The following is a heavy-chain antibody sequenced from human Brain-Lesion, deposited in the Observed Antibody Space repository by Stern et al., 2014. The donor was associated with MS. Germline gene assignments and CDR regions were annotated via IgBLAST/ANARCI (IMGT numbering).Heavy chain of an antibody. D-gene: IGHD5-18*01. V-gene: IGHV3-53*01. Sequence: VQLVQSGGGLIQPGGSLRLSCAASGFSGSTNFMSWVRQAPGTGLEWVSLMYSRGGTNYADSVKGRFTISRDSSKNTLYLQMSDLRAEDTAVYYCARKTDTAVGGDYWGPGTLVTVSS. J-gene: IGHJ4*02. CDR2: MYSRGGT. CDR1: GFSGSTNF. CDR3: ARKTDTAVGGDY.